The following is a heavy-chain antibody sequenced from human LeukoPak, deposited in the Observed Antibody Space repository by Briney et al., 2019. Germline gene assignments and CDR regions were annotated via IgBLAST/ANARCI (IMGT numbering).Heavy chain of an antibody. CDR3: AKDRHYQSNVLDY. J-gene: IGHJ4*02. Sequence: PGGSLRLSCAASGFTFSSYDMHWVRQAPGKGLEWVALISYDGSNEYCADSVKGRFTIPRDNSKNTVYLQMNSLTTEGTAVYYCAKDRHYQSNVLDYWGQGTLVTVSS. D-gene: IGHD3-22*01. CDR2: ISYDGSNE. CDR1: GFTFSSYD. V-gene: IGHV3-30*18.